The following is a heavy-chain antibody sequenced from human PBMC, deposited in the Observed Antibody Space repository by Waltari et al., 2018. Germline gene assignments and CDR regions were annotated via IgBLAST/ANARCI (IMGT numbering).Heavy chain of an antibody. J-gene: IGHJ6*03. CDR1: GYSISSGYY. D-gene: IGHD2-8*02. CDR2: IYHSGGT. V-gene: IGHV4-38-2*02. Sequence: QVQLQESGPGLVKPSETLSLTCTVSGYSISSGYYWGWIRQPPGKGLEWIGSIYHSGGTYYNTTRKSRVTISVDTSKNQFSLKLSSVTAADTAVYYCARGDCTGGVCSNHYYYYMDVWGKGTTVTVSS. CDR3: ARGDCTGGVCSNHYYYYMDV.